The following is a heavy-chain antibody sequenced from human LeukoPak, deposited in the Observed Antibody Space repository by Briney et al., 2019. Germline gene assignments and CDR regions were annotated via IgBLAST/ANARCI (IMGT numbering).Heavy chain of an antibody. CDR1: GFXFSSYA. V-gene: IGHV3-23*01. Sequence: GGSLRLSCAASGFXFSSYAISWVRQAPGKGLEWVSAISGSGGSTYYADSVKGRFTISRDNSKNTLYLQMNSLRAEDTAVYYCAKDRGAYYDSSVFDYWGQGTLVTVSS. CDR3: AKDRGAYYDSSVFDY. CDR2: ISGSGGST. J-gene: IGHJ4*02. D-gene: IGHD3-22*01.